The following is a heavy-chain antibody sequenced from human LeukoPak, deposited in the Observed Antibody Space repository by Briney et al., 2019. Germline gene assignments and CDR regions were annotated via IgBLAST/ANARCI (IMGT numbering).Heavy chain of an antibody. V-gene: IGHV4-39*01. D-gene: IGHD1-26*01. J-gene: IGHJ4*02. CDR2: IYYSGST. CDR1: GGSISSSSYY. CDR3: ARRSVGANKEGVNYYFDY. Sequence: PSETLSLTCTVSGGSISSSSYYWGWIRQPPGKGLEWIGSIYYSGSTYYNPSLKSRVTISVDTSKNQFSLKLSSVTAADTAVYYCARRSVGANKEGVNYYFDYWGQGTLVTVSS.